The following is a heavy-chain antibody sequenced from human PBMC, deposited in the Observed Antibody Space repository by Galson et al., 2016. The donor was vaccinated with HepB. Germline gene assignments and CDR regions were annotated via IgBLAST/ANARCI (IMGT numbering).Heavy chain of an antibody. CDR2: IIPILGIA. J-gene: IGHJ4*02. V-gene: IGHV1-69*04. D-gene: IGHD3-10*01. Sequence: SVKVSCKASGGTFSSYAISWVRQAPGQGLEWMGRIIPILGIANYAQKFQGRVTITADKSTSTAYMELSSLRPEDTAVYYCAINSGGYSRGTFDYWGQGTLVTVSS. CDR1: GGTFSSYA. CDR3: AINSGGYSRGTFDY.